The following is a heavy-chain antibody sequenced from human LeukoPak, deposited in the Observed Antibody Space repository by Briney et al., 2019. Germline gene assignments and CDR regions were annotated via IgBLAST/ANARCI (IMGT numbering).Heavy chain of an antibody. Sequence: ASVKVSCKASGYTFTGYYMHWVRQAPGQGLEWMGWINPNSGGTNYAQKFQGRATMTRDTSISTAYMELSRLRSDDTAVYYCATYYDSSGYYYVSWGQGTLVTVSS. J-gene: IGHJ4*02. CDR3: ATYYDSSGYYYVS. CDR2: INPNSGGT. V-gene: IGHV1-2*02. D-gene: IGHD3-22*01. CDR1: GYTFTGYY.